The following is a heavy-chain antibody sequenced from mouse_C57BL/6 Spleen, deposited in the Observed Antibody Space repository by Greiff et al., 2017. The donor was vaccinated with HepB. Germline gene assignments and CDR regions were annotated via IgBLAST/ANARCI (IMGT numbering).Heavy chain of an antibody. D-gene: IGHD2-4*01. CDR3: ARGGDYDGWFAY. CDR1: GYTFTDYY. V-gene: IGHV1-76*01. Sequence: QVQLQQSGAELVRPGASVKLSCKASGYTFTDYYINWVKQRPGQGLEWIARIYPGSGNPYYNEKFKGKATLTAEKSSSTAYMQLSSLTSEDSAVYFCARGGDYDGWFAYWGQGTLVTVSA. J-gene: IGHJ3*01. CDR2: IYPGSGNP.